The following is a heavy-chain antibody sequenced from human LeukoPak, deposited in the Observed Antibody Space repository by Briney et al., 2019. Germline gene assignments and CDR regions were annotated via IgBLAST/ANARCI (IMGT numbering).Heavy chain of an antibody. D-gene: IGHD3-3*01. CDR3: AKELRFLEWLFGYYYYYMDV. CDR1: GFTFSSYA. J-gene: IGHJ6*03. V-gene: IGHV3-23*01. Sequence: GGSLRLSCAASGFTFSSYAMSWVRQAPGKGLEWVSAISGSGGSTYYADSVKGRFTISRDNSKNTLYLQMNSLRAEDTAVYYYAKELRFLEWLFGYYYYYMDVWGKGTTVTVSS. CDR2: ISGSGGST.